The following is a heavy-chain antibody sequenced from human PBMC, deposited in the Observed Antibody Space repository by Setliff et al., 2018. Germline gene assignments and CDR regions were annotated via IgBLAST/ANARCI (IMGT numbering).Heavy chain of an antibody. CDR1: GLSFSTSA. D-gene: IGHD3-10*01. V-gene: IGHV3-64*04. CDR2: ISSDGSRT. Sequence: GGSLRLSCAASGLSFSTSAMHWVRQAPGKGLEYVSAISSDGSRTAYADSVKGRFTISRDNAKNSLYLQLNSLRAEDTAVYYCARAKGTTMATQYFDYWGQGTLVTVSS. J-gene: IGHJ4*02. CDR3: ARAKGTTMATQYFDY.